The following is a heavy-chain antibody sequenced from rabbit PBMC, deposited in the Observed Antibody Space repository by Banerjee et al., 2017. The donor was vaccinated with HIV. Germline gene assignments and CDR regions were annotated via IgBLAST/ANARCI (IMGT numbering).Heavy chain of an antibody. D-gene: IGHD6-1*01. Sequence: QEQLVESGGGLVQPEGSLTLTCTASGFSFSTSYFMCWVRQAPGKRPEWIACIMNGDGTSYYATWAKGRFTISKTSSTTVTLQMTSLTAADTATYFCASGGADGFRLDLWGPGTLVTVS. CDR1: GFSFSTSYF. CDR2: IMNGDGTS. V-gene: IGHV1S45*01. J-gene: IGHJ3*01. CDR3: ASGGADGFRLDL.